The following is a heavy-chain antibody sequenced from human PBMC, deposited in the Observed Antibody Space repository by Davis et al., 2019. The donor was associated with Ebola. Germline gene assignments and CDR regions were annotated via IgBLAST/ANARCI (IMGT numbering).Heavy chain of an antibody. CDR2: IHYLGNT. Sequence: GSLRLSCTVSGYSISGGYYWGWIRQPPGKGLEWIGNIHYLGNTNYNPSLKSRVTMSVDTSKNQFSLKLSSVTAADTAVYYCARGNYGDYIVLYYYNMDVWGQGTTVTVSS. J-gene: IGHJ6*02. D-gene: IGHD4-17*01. CDR3: ARGNYGDYIVLYYYNMDV. V-gene: IGHV4-38-2*02. CDR1: GYSISGGYY.